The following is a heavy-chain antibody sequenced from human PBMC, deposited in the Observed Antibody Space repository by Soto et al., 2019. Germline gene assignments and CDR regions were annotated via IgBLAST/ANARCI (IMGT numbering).Heavy chain of an antibody. Sequence: PSETLSLTCTVSGGSVSSGSYYWSWIRQPPGKGLEWIGYIYDSGSTNYNPSLKSRVTISVDTSKNQFSLKLSSVTAADTAVDYCARFSSIAAAAYWGQGTLVTVSS. J-gene: IGHJ4*02. CDR2: IYDSGST. CDR3: ARFSSIAAAAY. V-gene: IGHV4-61*01. CDR1: GGSVSSGSYY. D-gene: IGHD6-13*01.